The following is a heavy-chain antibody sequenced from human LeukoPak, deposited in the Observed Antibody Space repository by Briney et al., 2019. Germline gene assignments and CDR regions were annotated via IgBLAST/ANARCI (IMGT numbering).Heavy chain of an antibody. Sequence: PGGSLRLSCAASGFTFSAYAMTWVRQAPGKGLEWVSGIRDSGDITYYPDSVKGRFTISRDNSKNTLYLEMNSLRADDTAVYYCARVIGPAAPPRGGMDIWGQGTTVTVSS. D-gene: IGHD2-2*01. CDR2: IRDSGDIT. J-gene: IGHJ6*02. V-gene: IGHV3-23*01. CDR3: ARVIGPAAPPRGGMDI. CDR1: GFTFSAYA.